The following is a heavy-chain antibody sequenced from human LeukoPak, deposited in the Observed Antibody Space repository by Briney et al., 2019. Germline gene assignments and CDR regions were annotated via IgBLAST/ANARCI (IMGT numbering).Heavy chain of an antibody. Sequence: ASQTLSLTCIVSGGSISSGSYYWSWIRQPAGKGLEWIGRIYTSGSTNYNPSLKSRVTISVDTSKNQFSLKLSSVTAADTAVYYCASTDTNGGAFDIWGQGTMVTVSS. V-gene: IGHV4-61*02. J-gene: IGHJ3*02. D-gene: IGHD2-8*01. CDR3: ASTDTNGGAFDI. CDR2: IYTSGST. CDR1: GGSISSGSYY.